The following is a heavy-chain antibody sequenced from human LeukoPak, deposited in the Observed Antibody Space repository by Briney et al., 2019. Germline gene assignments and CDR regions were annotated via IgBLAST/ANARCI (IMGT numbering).Heavy chain of an antibody. CDR3: ARAEYSPNWFDP. D-gene: IGHD6-6*01. CDR2: IYYSGST. V-gene: IGHV4-59*01. Sequence: KPSETLSLTCTVSGGSISSYYWSWIRQPPGKGLEWIGYIYYSGSTNYNPSPKSRVTISVDTSKNQFSLKLSSVTAADTAVYYCARAEYSPNWFDPWGQGTLVTVSS. CDR1: GGSISSYY. J-gene: IGHJ5*02.